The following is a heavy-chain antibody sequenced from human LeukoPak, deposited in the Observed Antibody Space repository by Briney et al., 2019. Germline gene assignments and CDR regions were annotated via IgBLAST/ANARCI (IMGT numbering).Heavy chain of an antibody. V-gene: IGHV3-33*06. J-gene: IGHJ4*02. CDR2: IWYDGSNK. D-gene: IGHD4-17*01. CDR3: AKDGSDYDIDY. CDR1: GFTFSSYG. Sequence: GGSLRLSCAASGFTFSSYGMHWVRQAPGKGLEWVALIWYDGSNKYYADSVKGRFTISRDNPKNTLYLQMNSLRAEDTALYYCAKDGSDYDIDYWGQGTLVTVTS.